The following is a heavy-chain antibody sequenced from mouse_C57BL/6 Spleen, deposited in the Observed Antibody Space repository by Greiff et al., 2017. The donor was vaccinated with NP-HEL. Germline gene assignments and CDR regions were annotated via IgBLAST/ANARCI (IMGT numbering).Heavy chain of an antibody. D-gene: IGHD2-5*01. Sequence: EVMLVESGGDLVKPGGSLKLSCAASGFTFSSYGMSWVRQTPDKRLEWVATISSGGSYTYYPDSVKGRFTISRDNAKNTLYLHMSSLKSEDTAMYYCAREGHYSNSYYYAMDYWGQGTSVTVSS. CDR1: GFTFSSYG. J-gene: IGHJ4*01. CDR3: AREGHYSNSYYYAMDY. CDR2: ISSGGSYT. V-gene: IGHV5-6*01.